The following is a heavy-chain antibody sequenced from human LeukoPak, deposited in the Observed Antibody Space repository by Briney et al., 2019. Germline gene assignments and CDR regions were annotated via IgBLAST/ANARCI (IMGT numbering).Heavy chain of an antibody. V-gene: IGHV4-39*01. Sequence: SETLSLTCTVSGGSISSSSYYWGWIRQPPGKGLEWIGSIYYSGSTYYNPSLKSRVTISVDTSKNQFSLKLSSVTAADTAVYYCANLPMDYVSFHYWGQGTLVTVSS. CDR3: ANLPMDYVSFHY. CDR1: GGSISSSSYY. D-gene: IGHD3-16*01. CDR2: IYYSGST. J-gene: IGHJ4*02.